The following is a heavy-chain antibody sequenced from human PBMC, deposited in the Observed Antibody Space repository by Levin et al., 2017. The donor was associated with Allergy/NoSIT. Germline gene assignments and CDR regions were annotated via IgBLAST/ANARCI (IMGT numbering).Heavy chain of an antibody. CDR1: GITFSSNW. J-gene: IGHJ4*02. D-gene: IGHD3-10*01. Sequence: ASVKVSCAASGITFSSNWMSWVRQAPGKGLEWVANIKQDGSDKYYVDSVKGRFTISRDNAKNSLYLQMNSLRAEDTAVYYCARFNYYGSGSPFDYWGQGTLVTVSS. V-gene: IGHV3-7*01. CDR2: IKQDGSDK. CDR3: ARFNYYGSGSPFDY.